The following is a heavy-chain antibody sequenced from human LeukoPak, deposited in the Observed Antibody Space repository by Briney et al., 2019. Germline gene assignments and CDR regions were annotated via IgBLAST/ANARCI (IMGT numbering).Heavy chain of an antibody. CDR3: ARDPGSSSWPYYYYYYMDV. V-gene: IGHV1-8*01. J-gene: IGHJ6*03. CDR2: MNPNSGNT. D-gene: IGHD6-13*01. Sequence: ASVKVSCKASGYTFTSYDINWVRQATGQGLEWMGWMNPNSGNTGYAQKFQGRVTMTRNTSISTAYMELSSLRSEDTAVYYCARDPGSSSWPYYYYYYMDVWGKGTTVTVSS. CDR1: GYTFTSYD.